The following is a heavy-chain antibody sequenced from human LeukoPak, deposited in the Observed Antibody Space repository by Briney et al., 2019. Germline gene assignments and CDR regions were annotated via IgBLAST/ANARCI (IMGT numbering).Heavy chain of an antibody. CDR3: ARVRADSSGWPPDFDY. V-gene: IGHV4-34*01. CDR1: GGSLSDSY. J-gene: IGHJ4*02. CDR2: INHSGGT. D-gene: IGHD6-19*01. Sequence: PSETLSLTCAVSGGSLSDSYWSWIRQSPGKGLEWIGEINHSGGTNYNPSLKRRVTISVDPSKSHFSLRVTSVTAADTAVYYCARVRADSSGWPPDFDYWGQGTLVTVSS.